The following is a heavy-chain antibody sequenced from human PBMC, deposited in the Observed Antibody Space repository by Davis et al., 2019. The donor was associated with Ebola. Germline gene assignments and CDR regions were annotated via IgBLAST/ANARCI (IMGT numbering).Heavy chain of an antibody. J-gene: IGHJ6*02. CDR1: GDTFNSVT. CDR2: IIPMFRSP. CDR3: ARVDNIVVGFDAIRHYYFYGMDV. D-gene: IGHD2-15*01. V-gene: IGHV1-69*13. Sequence: SVKVSCKTSGDTFNSVTLTWVRQAPGQGLEWMGGIIPMFRSPNYAQKFQDRVTITADESTKTVYMELRSLRSEDTAVYYWARVDNIVVGFDAIRHYYFYGMDVWGRGTTVTVSS.